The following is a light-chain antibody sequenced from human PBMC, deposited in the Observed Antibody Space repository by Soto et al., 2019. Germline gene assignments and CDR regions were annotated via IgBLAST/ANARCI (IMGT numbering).Light chain of an antibody. CDR1: SSDVGNYNL. CDR3: CSYAGSSTYV. Sequence: QSVLTQPASVSGSPGQSITISCTGTSSDVGNYNLVSWYLQHPGKAPKLMIYEGTKRPSGISNRFSGSKSGNTASLTISGLQADDEADYYCCSYAGSSTYVFGTVTKLTVL. V-gene: IGLV2-23*01. CDR2: EGT. J-gene: IGLJ1*01.